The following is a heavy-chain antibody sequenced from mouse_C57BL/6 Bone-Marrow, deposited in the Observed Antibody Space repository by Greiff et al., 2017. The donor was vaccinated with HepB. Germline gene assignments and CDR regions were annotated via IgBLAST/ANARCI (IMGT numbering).Heavy chain of an antibody. D-gene: IGHD1-1*01. Sequence: QVQLKESGAELVKPGASVKLSCKASGYTFTSYWMQWVKQRPGQGLEWIGEIDPSDSYTNYNQKFKGKATLTVDTSSSTAYMQLSSLTSEDSAVYYCARTGSSYVWYFDVWGTGTTVTVSS. V-gene: IGHV1-50*01. CDR2: IDPSDSYT. CDR1: GYTFTSYW. CDR3: ARTGSSYVWYFDV. J-gene: IGHJ1*03.